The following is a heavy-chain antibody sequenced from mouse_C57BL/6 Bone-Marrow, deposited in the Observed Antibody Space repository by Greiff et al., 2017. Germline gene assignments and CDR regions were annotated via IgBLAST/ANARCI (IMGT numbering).Heavy chain of an antibody. CDR2: IDPSDSDT. J-gene: IGHJ3*01. V-gene: IGHV1-69*01. CDR1: GYTFTSYW. CDR3: AREGAEISGRAH. D-gene: IGHD3-2*02. Sequence: QVQLQQSGAELVMPGASVKLSCKASGYTFTSYWMHWVKQRPGQGLEWIGEIDPSDSDTNYNQKFKGKSTLTVDKSSSTAYMQLSSLTSEDSAVYYCAREGAEISGRAHWGQGTVVTVSA.